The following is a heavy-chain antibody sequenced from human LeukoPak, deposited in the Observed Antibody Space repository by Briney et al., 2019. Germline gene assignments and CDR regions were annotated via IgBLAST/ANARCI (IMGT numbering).Heavy chain of an antibody. CDR2: IMPTFGTA. D-gene: IGHD3-3*01. V-gene: IGHV1-69*05. J-gene: IGHJ3*02. Sequence: SVKVSCKASGGTFGHYDINWMRQAPGQGLEWMGWIMPTFGTANNARSFQGRATITTGESSNTVYMELSSLTSEDTAMYFCARASSSAHYTGAFDIWGQGTMLTVSS. CDR1: GGTFGHYD. CDR3: ARASSSAHYTGAFDI.